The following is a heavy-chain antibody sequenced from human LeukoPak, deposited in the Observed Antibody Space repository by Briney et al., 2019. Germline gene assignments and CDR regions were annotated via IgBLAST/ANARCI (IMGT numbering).Heavy chain of an antibody. J-gene: IGHJ5*02. CDR3: ARGHAHYGRKHSTWCDP. CDR1: GGTFGSYA. CDR2: IIPIFGIA. D-gene: IGHD4-17*01. Sequence: SVKVSCKASGGTFGSYAISWVRQAPGPGLEWMGRIIPIFGIANYAQKVQGRVTITADKSTSTAYMELSSLRSEDTAVYYWARGHAHYGRKHSTWCDPWGQGPLVTVFS. V-gene: IGHV1-69*04.